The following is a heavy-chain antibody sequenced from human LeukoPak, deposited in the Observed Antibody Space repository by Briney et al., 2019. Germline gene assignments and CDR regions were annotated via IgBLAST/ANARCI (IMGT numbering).Heavy chain of an antibody. Sequence: GGSLRLSCAASGLTFSSSWMHWVRLAPGKGLVCVSQINPEGTTTRYADPVKGRFTISRDNAKNTLYLQMNSLRAEDTAVYYCATIPRETTPPDYWGQGTLVTVSS. CDR1: GLTFSSSW. D-gene: IGHD1-14*01. V-gene: IGHV3-74*01. CDR3: ATIPRETTPPDY. J-gene: IGHJ4*02. CDR2: INPEGTTT.